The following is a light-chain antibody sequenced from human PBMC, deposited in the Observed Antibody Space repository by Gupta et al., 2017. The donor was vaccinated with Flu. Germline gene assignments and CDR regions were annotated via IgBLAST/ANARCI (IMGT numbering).Light chain of an antibody. V-gene: IGLV2-14*01. Sequence: QSALTQPASVSGSPGQSITISCTGTSRDVGGYNYVSWYQQHPGKAPKLMIYDVSHRPSGVSNRFSGSKSGNTASLTISWLQAEDEADYYCSSYTSSSTRVFGTGTKVTVL. CDR2: DVS. J-gene: IGLJ1*01. CDR3: SSYTSSSTRV. CDR1: SRDVGGYNY.